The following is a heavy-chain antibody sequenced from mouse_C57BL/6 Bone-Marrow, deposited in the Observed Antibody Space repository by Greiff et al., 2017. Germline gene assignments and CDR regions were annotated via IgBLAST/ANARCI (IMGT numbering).Heavy chain of an antibody. V-gene: IGHV5-16*01. J-gene: IGHJ2*01. CDR1: GFTFSDYY. Sequence: EVKLVESEGGLVQPGSSMKLSCTASGFTFSDYYMAWVRQVPEKGLEWVANINYDGSSTYYLDSLKSRFIISRDNAKNILYLQMSSLKSEDTATXDCARDLDGSSHFDYWGQGTTLTVSS. D-gene: IGHD1-1*01. CDR2: INYDGSST. CDR3: ARDLDGSSHFDY.